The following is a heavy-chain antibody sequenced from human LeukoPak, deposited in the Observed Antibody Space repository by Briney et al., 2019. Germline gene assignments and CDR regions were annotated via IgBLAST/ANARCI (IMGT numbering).Heavy chain of an antibody. V-gene: IGHV4-59*01. Sequence: KASETLSLTCTVSGGSISTYYWSWIRQPPGKGLEWIGYIYYRGSANYNPSPKSRVTISVDTSNNHFSLKLSSVTAADTAVYYCARAGNYYSSGSYLGYWGQGTLVTVSS. CDR1: GGSISTYY. J-gene: IGHJ4*02. D-gene: IGHD3-10*01. CDR3: ARAGNYYSSGSYLGY. CDR2: IYYRGSA.